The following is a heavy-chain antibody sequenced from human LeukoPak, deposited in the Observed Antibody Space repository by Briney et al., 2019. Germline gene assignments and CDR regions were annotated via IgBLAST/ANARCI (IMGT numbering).Heavy chain of an antibody. CDR1: GYTFTGHY. CDR2: INPNSGGT. D-gene: IGHD1-26*01. J-gene: IGHJ4*02. Sequence: ASVKVPCKASGYTFTGHYIHWVRQAPGQGLEWMGWINPNSGGTNYAQKFQGRVTMARDTSISTAYMYLSSLRSDDTALYFCARGSTGGSYLPYYFDYWGQGTLVTVSS. V-gene: IGHV1-2*02. CDR3: ARGSTGGSYLPYYFDY.